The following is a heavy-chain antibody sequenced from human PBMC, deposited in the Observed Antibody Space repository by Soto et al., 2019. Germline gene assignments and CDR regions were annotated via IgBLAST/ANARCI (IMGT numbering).Heavy chain of an antibody. CDR3: ARRTVTTGLIDY. CDR1: SGSISSSSYY. CDR2: IYYSGST. D-gene: IGHD4-17*01. J-gene: IGHJ4*02. Sequence: QLQLQESGPGLVKPSETLSLTCTVSSGSISSSSYYWGWIRQSPGKGLEWIGNIYYSGSTYYNPSLKSRVTVSVDTSKNQFSLNLRSVTAADTAVYYCARRTVTTGLIDYWGQGTLVTVSS. V-gene: IGHV4-39*01.